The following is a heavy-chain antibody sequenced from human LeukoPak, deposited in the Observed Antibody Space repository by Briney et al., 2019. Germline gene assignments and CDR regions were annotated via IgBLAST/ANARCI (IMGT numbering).Heavy chain of an antibody. J-gene: IGHJ6*02. CDR1: GYTFTGYY. CDR3: ASLDPVATYYYGMDV. D-gene: IGHD6-19*01. CDR2: INPSGGST. Sequence: ASVKVSCKASGYTFTGYYMHWVRQAPGQGLEWMGIINPSGGSTSYAQKFQGRVTMTRDTSTSTVYMELSSLRSEDTAVYYCASLDPVATYYYGMDVWGQGTTVTVSS. V-gene: IGHV1-46*01.